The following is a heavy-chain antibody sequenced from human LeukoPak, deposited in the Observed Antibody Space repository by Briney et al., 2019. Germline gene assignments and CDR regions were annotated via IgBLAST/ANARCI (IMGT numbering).Heavy chain of an antibody. Sequence: PETLSLTCTVSGGSISRYYCSWIRQPPGEGLGWIGYIYYSGSTNYNPSLKSRVTISVDTSKNQCSLKLSSVTAADTAVYYCARDGGWFDPWGQGTLVTVSS. CDR3: ARDGGWFDP. CDR1: GGSISRYY. D-gene: IGHD3-16*01. J-gene: IGHJ5*02. V-gene: IGHV4-59*01. CDR2: IYYSGST.